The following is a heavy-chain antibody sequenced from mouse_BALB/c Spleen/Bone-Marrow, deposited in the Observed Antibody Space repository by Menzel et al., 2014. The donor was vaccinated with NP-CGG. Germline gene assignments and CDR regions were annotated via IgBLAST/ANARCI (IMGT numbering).Heavy chain of an antibody. D-gene: IGHD2-3*01. V-gene: IGHV1-54*01. Sequence: VKLMESGAELVRPGTSVKGSCKASGYAFTDYLMEWLKQRPGQGLEWIGVINPGSGSTNYNEKFKDKATLTADTSSSTAYMQHSSLTSDGSAVYFCTRYDGYFDYWGQGTILTVSS. J-gene: IGHJ2*01. CDR3: TRYDGYFDY. CDR2: INPGSGST. CDR1: GYAFTDYL.